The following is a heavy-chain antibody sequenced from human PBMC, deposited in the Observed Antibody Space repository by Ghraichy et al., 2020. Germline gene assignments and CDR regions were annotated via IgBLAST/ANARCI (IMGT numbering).Heavy chain of an antibody. D-gene: IGHD4-23*01. V-gene: IGHV4-61*01. J-gene: IGHJ5*02. CDR2: IYYSGST. CDR1: GGSVSSGSYY. CDR3: ARDIGFVDYGGLFDP. Sequence: SETLSLTCTVSGGSVSSGSYYWSWIRQPPGKGLEWIGYIYYSGSTNYNPSLKSRVTISVDTSKNQFSLKLSSVTAADTAVYYCARDIGFVDYGGLFDPWGQGTLVTVSS.